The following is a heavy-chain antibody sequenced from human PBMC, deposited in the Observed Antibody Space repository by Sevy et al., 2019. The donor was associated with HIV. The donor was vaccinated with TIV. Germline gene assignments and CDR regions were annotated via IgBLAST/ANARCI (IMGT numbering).Heavy chain of an antibody. J-gene: IGHJ4*02. CDR3: ARDIFFHGPLNY. CDR2: INPSGGST. Sequence: ASVKVSCKASGYTFTSYYMHWVRQAPGQGLEWMGIINPSGGSTSYAQKFQGRVTMTRDTSTSTVYMELRSLRSEDTAVYYCARDIFFHGPLNYWGQGTLVTVSS. V-gene: IGHV1-46*01. CDR1: GYTFTSYY. D-gene: IGHD3-3*01.